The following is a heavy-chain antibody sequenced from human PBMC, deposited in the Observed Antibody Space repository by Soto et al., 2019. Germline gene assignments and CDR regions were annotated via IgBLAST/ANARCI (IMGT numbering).Heavy chain of an antibody. Sequence: QVQLQESGPGLVRPSETLSLTCTVSGGSISSDSWTWIRQPPGKAMEWIGYIYDYGSSYYSPSLESRVAFSVDTSKNQFSLRSTSVTAADTAMYYCARVRTSLDLYYYYMDVWGRGTTVTVSS. D-gene: IGHD2-2*01. CDR3: ARVRTSLDLYYYYMDV. CDR2: IYDYGSS. J-gene: IGHJ6*03. V-gene: IGHV4-59*08. CDR1: GGSISSDS.